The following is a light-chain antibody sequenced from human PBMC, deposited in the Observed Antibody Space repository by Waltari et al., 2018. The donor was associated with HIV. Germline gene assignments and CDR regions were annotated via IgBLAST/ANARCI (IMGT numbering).Light chain of an antibody. V-gene: IGLV3-1*01. Sequence: SFELTQPPSVSVSPGQTASIACSGDRLGNTYSSWYQQRPGKSPVLVIYQTTKRPSGIPERISGSRSGNTATLTISGTQDVDEADYYCQAWDSSTGWVFGGGTKLTVL. J-gene: IGLJ3*02. CDR3: QAWDSSTGWV. CDR1: RLGNTY. CDR2: QTT.